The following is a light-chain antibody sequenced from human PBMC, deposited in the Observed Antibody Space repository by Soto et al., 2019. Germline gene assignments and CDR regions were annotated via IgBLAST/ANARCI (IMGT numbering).Light chain of an antibody. CDR1: SSDVGGYNY. Sequence: QSALTQHASVSGSPGESITIACSGTSSDVGGYNYVSWFHQHPGKAPKLLIYEVSNRPSGGSNRFSASKPGNTASLTISGLQAEDEATYYCRSYSSSSTHVFGTGTKLTVL. J-gene: IGLJ1*01. CDR2: EVS. CDR3: RSYSSSSTHV. V-gene: IGLV2-14*01.